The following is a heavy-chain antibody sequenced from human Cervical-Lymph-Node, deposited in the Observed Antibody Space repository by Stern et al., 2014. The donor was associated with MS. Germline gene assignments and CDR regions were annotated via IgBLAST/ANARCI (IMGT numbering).Heavy chain of an antibody. CDR3: ARDYEDTSMLFDH. CDR2: ISYDGNHK. Sequence: VQLVESGGAVVQPGRSLRLSCAASGFTFSSYGIHWVRQAPGKGLEWVAVISYDGNHKYYAASVKGRFTISRDNSKNTPHLQMNSVTPDDTAIYYCARDYEDTSMLFDHWGQGTLVTVSS. D-gene: IGHD2-8*01. V-gene: IGHV3-30*03. CDR1: GFTFSSYG. J-gene: IGHJ4*02.